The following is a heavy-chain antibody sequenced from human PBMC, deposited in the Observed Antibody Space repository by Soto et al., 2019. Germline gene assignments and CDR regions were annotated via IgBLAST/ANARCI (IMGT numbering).Heavy chain of an antibody. J-gene: IGHJ3*02. V-gene: IGHV1-3*05. CDR3: ARVRIAVAGNAFDI. CDR2: INAGNGNT. D-gene: IGHD6-19*01. Sequence: QVQLVQSGAEEKKPGASVKVSCKASGYTFTSYAMHWVRQAPGQRLEWMGWINAGNGNTKYSQKFQGRVTITRDTXXSTAYMELSSLRSEDTAVYYCARVRIAVAGNAFDIWGQGTMVTVSS. CDR1: GYTFTSYA.